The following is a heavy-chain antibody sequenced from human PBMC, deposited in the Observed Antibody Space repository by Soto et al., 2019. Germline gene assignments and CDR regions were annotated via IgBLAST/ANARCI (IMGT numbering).Heavy chain of an antibody. CDR1: GGSISSYY. Sequence: SETLSLTCTVSGGSISSYYWSWIRQPPGKALEWIGYIYYSGYTNYNPSLKSRVTISVDTSKNQFSLKLSSVTAADTGVYYCARHGLSDSSGYYHIDCWGQGTLVTVSS. CDR3: ARHGLSDSSGYYHIDC. CDR2: IYYSGYT. D-gene: IGHD3-22*01. J-gene: IGHJ4*02. V-gene: IGHV4-59*08.